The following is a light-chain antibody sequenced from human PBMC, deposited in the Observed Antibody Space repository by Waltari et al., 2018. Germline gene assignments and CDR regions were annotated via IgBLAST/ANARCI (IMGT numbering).Light chain of an antibody. CDR2: RDD. CDR1: KLGSKY. V-gene: IGLV3-1*01. CDR3: QAWDSSAFV. Sequence: SYEVTQPPSVSVSPRQRATITCSGEKLGSKYVSWYQQKSGQSPVLVIYRDDKRPSGIPERLSGYNSGKTATLTISGTQPMDEADYYCQAWDSSAFVFGAGTKVTVL. J-gene: IGLJ1*01.